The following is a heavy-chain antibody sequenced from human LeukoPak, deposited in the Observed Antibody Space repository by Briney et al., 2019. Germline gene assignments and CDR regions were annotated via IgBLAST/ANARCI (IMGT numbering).Heavy chain of an antibody. V-gene: IGHV3-21*04. J-gene: IGHJ6*03. Sequence: GGSLRLSCAASGFTFSSYGMSWVRQAPGKGLEWVSSITRSSNYIYYADSVKGRFTISRDNAKNSLYLQMNSLRAEDTAVYYCAREAYDSGSFRTDYYYMDVWGKGTTVTISS. CDR3: AREAYDSGSFRTDYYYMDV. CDR1: GFTFSSYG. CDR2: ITRSSNYI. D-gene: IGHD3-10*01.